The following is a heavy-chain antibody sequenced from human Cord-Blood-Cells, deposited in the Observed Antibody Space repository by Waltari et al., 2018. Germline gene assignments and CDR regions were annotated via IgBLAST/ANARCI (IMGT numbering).Heavy chain of an antibody. Sequence: QVQLQESGPGLVKPSETLSLTCAVSGYSISSGYYWGWIRQPPVKGLEWIGSIYHSGSTYYNPARKSRVTISVDTSKNQFSLKLSSVTAADTAVYYCARVVRVAAADYWGQGTLVTVSS. CDR3: ARVVRVAAADY. CDR2: IYHSGST. CDR1: GYSISSGYY. V-gene: IGHV4-38-2*01. J-gene: IGHJ4*02. D-gene: IGHD6-13*01.